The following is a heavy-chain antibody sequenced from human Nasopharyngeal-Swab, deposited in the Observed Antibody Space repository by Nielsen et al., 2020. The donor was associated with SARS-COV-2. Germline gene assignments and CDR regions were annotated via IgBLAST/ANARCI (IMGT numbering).Heavy chain of an antibody. CDR2: ISSRSSYI. CDR1: GFTFSSYS. V-gene: IGHV3-21*01. Sequence: ALKISCAASGFTFSSYSMNWVRQAPGKGLEWVSSISSRSSYIYYADSVKGRFTISRDNAKNSLYLQMNSLRAEDTAVYYCARGAGTALYYFDYWGQGTLVTVSS. D-gene: IGHD6-19*01. J-gene: IGHJ4*02. CDR3: ARGAGTALYYFDY.